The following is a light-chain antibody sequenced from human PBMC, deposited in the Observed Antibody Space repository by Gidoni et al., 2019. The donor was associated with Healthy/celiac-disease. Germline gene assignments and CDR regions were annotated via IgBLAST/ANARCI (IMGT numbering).Light chain of an antibody. CDR3: QQSYSTPRT. Sequence: DIQMTQSPSSLSASVGDRVTITCRASQSISSYLNWYQQKPGKAPKLLIYAASSLQSGVPSRFSGSGSGTDFKLTISSLQPEDFATYYCQQSYSTPRTFGGGTKVEIK. V-gene: IGKV1-39*01. J-gene: IGKJ4*01. CDR2: AAS. CDR1: QSISSY.